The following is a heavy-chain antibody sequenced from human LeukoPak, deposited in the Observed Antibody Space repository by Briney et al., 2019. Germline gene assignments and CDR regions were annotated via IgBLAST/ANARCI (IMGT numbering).Heavy chain of an antibody. Sequence: GASVKVSCKATVYTFTDYYIHWVRQAPGQGLECMGWISDDSGVTNYAQKFQGRVTMTRDTSISTAYMELSRLTSDDTAVYYCARVGKGYSQYYFDYWGQGTLVTVSS. CDR1: VYTFTDYY. J-gene: IGHJ4*02. CDR2: ISDDSGVT. D-gene: IGHD4-23*01. CDR3: ARVGKGYSQYYFDY. V-gene: IGHV1-2*02.